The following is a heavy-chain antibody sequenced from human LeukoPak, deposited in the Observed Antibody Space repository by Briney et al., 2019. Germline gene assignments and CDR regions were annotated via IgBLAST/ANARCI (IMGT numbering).Heavy chain of an antibody. V-gene: IGHV4-4*07. Sequence: SETLSLTCTVSGASISSYYWSWIRQPAGKGLEWIGRIYTSGSPSYNPSLKSRVTMSVDTSKNQFSLRLSSVTAADTALYYCAREAISSWFNWFDPWGQGTLVTVSS. D-gene: IGHD6-13*01. CDR1: GASISSYY. J-gene: IGHJ5*02. CDR3: AREAISSWFNWFDP. CDR2: IYTSGSP.